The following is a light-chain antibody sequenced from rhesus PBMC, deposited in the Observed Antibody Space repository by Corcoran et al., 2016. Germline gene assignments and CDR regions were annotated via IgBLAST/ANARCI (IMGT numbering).Light chain of an antibody. CDR2: QAS. J-gene: IGKJ1*01. V-gene: IGKV7-13*01. Sequence: DIVLSQSPASLAVSPGQRATILCRARESVRVHGINLIHWYQQIPGQPPKLLFNQASNKDTGVPARFSGRWSGTDFTLTIYPVEPDDAANYYCLQSKNSWTFGQGTKVDIK. CDR3: LQSKNSWT. CDR1: ESVRVHGINL.